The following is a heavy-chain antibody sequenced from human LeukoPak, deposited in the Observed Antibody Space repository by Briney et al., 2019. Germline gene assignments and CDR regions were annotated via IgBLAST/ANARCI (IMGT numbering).Heavy chain of an antibody. Sequence: GASVKVSCKASGYTFTSYDINWVRQATGQGLEWMGWMNPNSGNTGYAQKFQGRVTMTRNTSISTAYMELSSLRSEDTAVYYCARVQFDYGDYDFDYWGQGTPVTVSS. CDR2: MNPNSGNT. J-gene: IGHJ4*02. CDR1: GYTFTSYD. V-gene: IGHV1-8*01. CDR3: ARVQFDYGDYDFDY. D-gene: IGHD4-17*01.